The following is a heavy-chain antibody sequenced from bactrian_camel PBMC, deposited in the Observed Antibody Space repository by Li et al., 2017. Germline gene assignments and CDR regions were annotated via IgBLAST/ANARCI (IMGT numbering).Heavy chain of an antibody. CDR1: GWTFSRYW. Sequence: HVQLVESGGGLVQPGGSLRLSCAYSGWTFSRYWMYWVRQAPGKGLEWVASIADDGAETYYTSSVKGRFTISRDNFRDTAYLQMRSLTSDDTALYYCATEAFQEWGQGTQVTVS. CDR2: IADDGAET. V-gene: IGHV3S6*01. D-gene: IGHD3*01. J-gene: IGHJ4*01. CDR3: ATEAFQE.